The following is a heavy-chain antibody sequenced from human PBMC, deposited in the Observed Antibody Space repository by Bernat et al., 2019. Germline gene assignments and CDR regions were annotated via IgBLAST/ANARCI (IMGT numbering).Heavy chain of an antibody. Sequence: EVQLVESGGGLVQPGGSLRLSCAASGFTFSSYAMHWVRQAPGKGLEYVSAISSNGGSTYYANSVKGRFTISRDNSKNTLYLQMGSLRAEDMAVYYCARGEYGGYFDYWGQGTLVTVSS. CDR1: GFTFSSYA. V-gene: IGHV3-64*01. CDR3: ARGEYGGYFDY. CDR2: ISSNGGST. J-gene: IGHJ4*02. D-gene: IGHD2-15*01.